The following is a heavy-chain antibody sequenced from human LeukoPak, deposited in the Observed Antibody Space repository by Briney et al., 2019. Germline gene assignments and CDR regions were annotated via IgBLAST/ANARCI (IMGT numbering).Heavy chain of an antibody. J-gene: IGHJ5*02. CDR1: GYTFTSYD. D-gene: IGHD6-13*01. Sequence: ASVKVSCKASGYTFTSYDINWVRQAPGQGLEWMGWISAYSGNTNYAQKLQGRVTMTTDTSTSTAYMELRSLRSDDTAVYYCARVQLNWFDPWGQGTLVTVSS. CDR2: ISAYSGNT. CDR3: ARVQLNWFDP. V-gene: IGHV1-18*01.